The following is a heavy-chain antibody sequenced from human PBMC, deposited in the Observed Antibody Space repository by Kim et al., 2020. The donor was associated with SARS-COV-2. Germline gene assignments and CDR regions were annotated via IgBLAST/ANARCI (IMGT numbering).Heavy chain of an antibody. J-gene: IGHJ6*02. D-gene: IGHD6-19*01. Sequence: SETLSLTCTVSGGSISSYYWSWIRQPAGKGLEWIGRIYTSGSTNYNPSLKSRVTMSVDTSKNQFSLKLSSVTAADTAVYYCARDSIVAVAGTYYYYGMDVWGQGTTVTVSS. CDR2: IYTSGST. CDR3: ARDSIVAVAGTYYYYGMDV. CDR1: GGSISSYY. V-gene: IGHV4-4*07.